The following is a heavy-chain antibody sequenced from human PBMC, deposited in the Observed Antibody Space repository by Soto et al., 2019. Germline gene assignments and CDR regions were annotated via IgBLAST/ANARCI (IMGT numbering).Heavy chain of an antibody. CDR2: IYYSGST. J-gene: IGHJ4*02. Sequence: SETLSLTCTFSGGSISSYYWSWIRQPPGKGLEWIGYIYYSGSTNYNPSLKSRVTISVDTSKNQFSLKLSSVTAADTAVYYCARGIAVEDFDYWGQGTLVTVSS. CDR1: GGSISSYY. D-gene: IGHD6-19*01. V-gene: IGHV4-59*01. CDR3: ARGIAVEDFDY.